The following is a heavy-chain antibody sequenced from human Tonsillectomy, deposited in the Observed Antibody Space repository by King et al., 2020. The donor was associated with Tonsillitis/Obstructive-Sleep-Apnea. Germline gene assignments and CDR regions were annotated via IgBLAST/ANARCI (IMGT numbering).Heavy chain of an antibody. CDR2: IYYCGST. J-gene: IGHJ4*02. CDR3: ARLMITFGGVIGPFDY. Sequence: VQLQESGPGLVKPSETLSLTCTVSGCSISSSSYYGGWIRQPPGKGREWVGGIYYCGSTYYNPSLKGRVTISVDTSKNQFSLKLSSVTAADTAVYYCARLMITFGGVIGPFDYWGQGTLVTVSS. D-gene: IGHD3-16*02. V-gene: IGHV4-39*01. CDR1: GCSISSSSYY.